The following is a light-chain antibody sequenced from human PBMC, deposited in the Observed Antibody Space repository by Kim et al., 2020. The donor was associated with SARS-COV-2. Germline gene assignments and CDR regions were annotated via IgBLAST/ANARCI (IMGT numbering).Light chain of an antibody. V-gene: IGKV3-15*01. Sequence: EVVMTQSPATLSVSPGERATLSCRASQSVDSNLAWYQQKPGQAPRLLIKGASTRATGIPVRFSGSGSGTEFTLTISSLQSEDFAVYYCQQYNNWPQMFGQGTKVDIK. CDR2: GAS. CDR3: QQYNNWPQM. J-gene: IGKJ1*01. CDR1: QSVDSN.